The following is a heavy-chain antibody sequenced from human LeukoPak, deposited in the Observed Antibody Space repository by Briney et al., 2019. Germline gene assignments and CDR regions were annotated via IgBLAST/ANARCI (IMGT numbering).Heavy chain of an antibody. Sequence: GGSLRLSCAVSGFIFSIYAMHWVRQAPGKGLEWVSDISYDGSYKYYADSVKGRFTLYRDNSKNTVYLQMNSLGTDDTAVYYCARVVLGYCAAGVCYGSDYWGQGTLVTVSS. CDR3: ARVVLGYCAAGVCYGSDY. CDR2: ISYDGSYK. CDR1: GFIFSIYA. J-gene: IGHJ4*02. V-gene: IGHV3-30*04. D-gene: IGHD2-8*02.